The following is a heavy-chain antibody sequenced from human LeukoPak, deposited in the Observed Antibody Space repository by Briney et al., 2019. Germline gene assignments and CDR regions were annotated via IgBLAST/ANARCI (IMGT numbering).Heavy chain of an antibody. D-gene: IGHD6-13*01. J-gene: IGHJ5*02. CDR1: GGSISSYY. CDR3: ARRPHSSTPYNWFDP. CDR2: IYYSGST. V-gene: IGHV4-59*01. Sequence: SETLSLTCTVSGGSISSYYWSWIRQPPGKGLEWIGYIYYSGSTNYNPSLKSRVTISVDTSKNQFSLKLSSVTAADTAVYYCARRPHSSTPYNWFDPWGQGTLVTVSS.